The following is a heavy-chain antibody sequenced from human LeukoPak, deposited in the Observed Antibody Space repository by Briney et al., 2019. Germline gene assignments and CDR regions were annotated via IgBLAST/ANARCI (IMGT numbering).Heavy chain of an antibody. D-gene: IGHD3-10*01. Sequence: PSETLSLTCTVSGGSISSYYWSWIRQPPGKGLEWIGYIYYSGSTNYNPSLKSRVTISVDTSKNQFSLKLSSVTAADTAVYYCARGPKYYYGSGSYRTYYFDYWGQGTLVTVSS. V-gene: IGHV4-59*01. CDR1: GGSISSYY. J-gene: IGHJ4*02. CDR3: ARGPKYYYGSGSYRTYYFDY. CDR2: IYYSGST.